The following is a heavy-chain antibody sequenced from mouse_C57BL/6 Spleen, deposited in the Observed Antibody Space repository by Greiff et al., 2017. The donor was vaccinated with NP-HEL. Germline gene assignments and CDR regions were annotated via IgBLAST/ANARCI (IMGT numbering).Heavy chain of an antibody. V-gene: IGHV1-26*01. J-gene: IGHJ3*01. CDR2: INPNNGGT. CDR3: ARGGLWFAY. CDR1: GYTFTDYY. Sequence: EVQLQQSGPELVKPGASVKISCKASGYTFTDYYMNWVKQSHGKSLEWIGDINPNNGGTSYNQKFKGKATLTVDKSSSTAYMELRSLTSEDSAVYYCARGGLWFAYWGQGTLVTVSA.